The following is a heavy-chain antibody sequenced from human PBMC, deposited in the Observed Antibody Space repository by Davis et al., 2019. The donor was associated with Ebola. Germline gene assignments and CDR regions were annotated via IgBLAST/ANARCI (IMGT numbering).Heavy chain of an antibody. V-gene: IGHV3-23*01. CDR3: ARVVCSGGSCYSDY. D-gene: IGHD2-15*01. CDR2: ISGSGGST. J-gene: IGHJ4*02. CDR1: GFTFSSYA. Sequence: GESLKISCAASGFTFSSYAMSWVRQAPGKGLEWVSAISGSGGSTYYADSVKGRFTISRDNSKNTLYLQMNSLRAEDTAVYYCARVVCSGGSCYSDYWGQGTLVTVSS.